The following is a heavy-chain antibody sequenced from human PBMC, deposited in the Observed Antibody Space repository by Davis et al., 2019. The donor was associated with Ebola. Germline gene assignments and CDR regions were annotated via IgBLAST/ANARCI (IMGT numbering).Heavy chain of an antibody. CDR1: GFTFSSYG. CDR2: ISYDGRNK. J-gene: IGHJ5*02. Sequence: GESLKISCAASGFTFSSYGMHWVRQAPGKGLEWVAVISYDGRNKYYADSVKGRFTISRDNSKNTLYLQMNSLRAEDTAVYYCARDRNGDYFHWFDPWGQGTLVTVSS. D-gene: IGHD4-17*01. CDR3: ARDRNGDYFHWFDP. V-gene: IGHV3-30*19.